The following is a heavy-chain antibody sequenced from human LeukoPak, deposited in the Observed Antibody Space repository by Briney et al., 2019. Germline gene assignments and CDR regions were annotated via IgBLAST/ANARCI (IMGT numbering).Heavy chain of an antibody. J-gene: IGHJ5*02. Sequence: ASVTVSCTASGYTFTGYYIHWVRQAPGQGLEWMGWISAYNGNTNYAQKLQGRVTMTTDTSTSTAYMELSRLRSEDTAVYYCATEVVVVVVAATQEAYNWFDPWGQGTLVTVSS. V-gene: IGHV1-18*01. D-gene: IGHD2-15*01. CDR3: ATEVVVVVVAATQEAYNWFDP. CDR2: ISAYNGNT. CDR1: GYTFTGYY.